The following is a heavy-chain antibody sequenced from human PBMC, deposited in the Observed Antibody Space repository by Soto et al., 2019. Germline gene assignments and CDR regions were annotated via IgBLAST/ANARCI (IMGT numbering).Heavy chain of an antibody. Sequence: SETLSLTCAVSGGSISSSNWWSWVRQPPGKGLEWIGEIYHSGSTNYNPSLKSRVTISVDKSKNQFSLKLSSVTAADTAVYYCARDRGTGTTRDYYYGMDVWGQGTTVTVSS. CDR2: IYHSGST. CDR3: ARDRGTGTTRDYYYGMDV. V-gene: IGHV4-4*02. J-gene: IGHJ6*02. D-gene: IGHD1-7*01. CDR1: GGSISSSNW.